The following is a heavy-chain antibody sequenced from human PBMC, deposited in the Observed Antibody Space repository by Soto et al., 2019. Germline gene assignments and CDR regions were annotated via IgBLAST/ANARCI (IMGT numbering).Heavy chain of an antibody. CDR3: AKALSSSWQFDY. D-gene: IGHD6-13*01. V-gene: IGHV3-23*01. CDR1: GFTFSSYA. CDR2: ISGSGGRI. Sequence: GGSLRLSCAASGFTFSSYAMSWVRQAPGKGLEWVSGISGSGGRIYYGDSVKGRFTISRDNSKNTLFLQMSGLRVEDTAVYYCAKALSSSWQFDYWGQGTLVTVSS. J-gene: IGHJ4*02.